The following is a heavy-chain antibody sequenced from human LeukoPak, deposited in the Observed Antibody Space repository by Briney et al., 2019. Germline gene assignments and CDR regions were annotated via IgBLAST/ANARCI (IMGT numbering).Heavy chain of an antibody. V-gene: IGHV4-34*01. CDR1: GGSFSGYY. D-gene: IGHD2-21*02. CDR3: ARLVCGGDCYSDY. Sequence: SETLSLTCAVYGGSFSGYYWSWIRQPPGKGLEWIGETNHSGSTNYNPSLKSRVTISVDTSKNQFSLKLSSVTAADTAVYYCARLVCGGDCYSDYWGQGTLVTVSS. CDR2: TNHSGST. J-gene: IGHJ4*02.